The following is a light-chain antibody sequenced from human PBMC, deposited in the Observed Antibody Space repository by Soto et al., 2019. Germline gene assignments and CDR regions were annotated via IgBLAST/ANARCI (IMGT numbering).Light chain of an antibody. V-gene: IGLV2-8*01. CDR2: EVS. CDR1: SSDVGGYNF. Sequence: QSALTQPPSASGSPGQSVTISCPGTSSDVGGYNFVSWYQQHPGKAPKLMIYEVSERHSGVPDRFSGSKSGNTASLTVSGLQAEDEADYYCSSYAGSNIVVFGVGTKLPVL. J-gene: IGLJ2*01. CDR3: SSYAGSNIVV.